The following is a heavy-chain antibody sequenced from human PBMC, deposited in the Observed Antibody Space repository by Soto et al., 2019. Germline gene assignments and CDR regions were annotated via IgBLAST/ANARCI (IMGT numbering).Heavy chain of an antibody. J-gene: IGHJ6*02. CDR3: AKDGDV. CDR2: ISGSGGST. CDR1: GFTFSRYV. V-gene: IGHV3-23*01. Sequence: GGSLRLCCAASGFTFSRYVMTWVRQAPGKGLEWVSGISGSGGSTYYADSVKGRFTISRDNSKNTLYLQMNSLRAEDTAIYYCAKDGDVWGQGTTVTVSS.